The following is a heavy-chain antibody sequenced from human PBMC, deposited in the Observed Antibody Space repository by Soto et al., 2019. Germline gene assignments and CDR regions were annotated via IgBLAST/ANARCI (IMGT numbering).Heavy chain of an antibody. D-gene: IGHD5-18*01. CDR1: GFAFSSYG. CDR3: VSDRGYGHASVPYS. J-gene: IGHJ4*02. V-gene: IGHV3-30*03. Sequence: QAQLVESGGGVVQPGRSLRLSCAASGFAFSSYGMHWVRQAPGTGLEWVAVISYDGSLQHYADSVMSRFTISRDNSKNMVLLQITSLRAEDTAVYYCVSDRGYGHASVPYSWGQGTLFSVSS. CDR2: ISYDGSLQ.